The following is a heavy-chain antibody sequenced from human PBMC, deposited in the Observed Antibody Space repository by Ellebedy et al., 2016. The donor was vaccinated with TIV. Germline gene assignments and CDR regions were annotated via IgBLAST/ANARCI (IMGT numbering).Heavy chain of an antibody. D-gene: IGHD6-13*01. J-gene: IGHJ6*02. CDR3: ARDRRSIAAAGTEYYGMDV. Sequence: ASVKVSXXASGYTFTGSYMHWVRQAPGQGLEWMGWINPNSGGTQYAQKFQGRVTMTRDTSISTAYMELSSLRSDDAAVYYCARDRRSIAAAGTEYYGMDVWGQGTTVTVSS. CDR1: GYTFTGSY. CDR2: INPNSGGT. V-gene: IGHV1-2*02.